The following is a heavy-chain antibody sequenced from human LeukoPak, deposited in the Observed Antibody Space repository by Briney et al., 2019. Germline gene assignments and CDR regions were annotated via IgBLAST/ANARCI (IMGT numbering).Heavy chain of an antibody. CDR1: GFTFSSYG. CDR2: ISYDGSNK. J-gene: IGHJ4*02. Sequence: PGRSLRLSCAASGFTFSSYGMHWVRQAPGKGLEWVAVISYDGSNKYYADSVKGRFTISRDNPKNTLYLQMNSLRAEDTAVYYCAKRDGYSYGYEFDYWGQGTLVTVSS. CDR3: AKRDGYSYGYEFDY. V-gene: IGHV3-30*18. D-gene: IGHD5-18*01.